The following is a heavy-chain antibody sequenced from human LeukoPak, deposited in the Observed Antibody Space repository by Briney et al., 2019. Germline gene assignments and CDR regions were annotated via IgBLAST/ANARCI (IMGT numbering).Heavy chain of an antibody. CDR1: GFTFTIYA. J-gene: IGHJ4*02. CDR2: ISGSGGGT. Sequence: GGSLRLSCAASGFTFTIYAMSWVRQAPGKGPEWVSAISGSGGGTFYADSVKGRFTISRDNSKNTLYLQMKNLRDEDTAVYYCATRDFDFWGQGTLVTASS. CDR3: ATRDFDF. V-gene: IGHV3-23*01.